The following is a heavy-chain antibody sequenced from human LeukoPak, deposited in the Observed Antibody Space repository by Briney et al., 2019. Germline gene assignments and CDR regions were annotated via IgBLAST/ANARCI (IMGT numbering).Heavy chain of an antibody. V-gene: IGHV1-8*03. Sequence: AASVKVSCKASGYTFITYDINWVRQATGQGLEWMEWMNVNSGNTGYAQNFQGRLTITRNTSISTAYMELSSLRSEDTAVYYCARTPYNWGIDYWGQGTLVTVSS. D-gene: IGHD7-27*01. CDR1: GYTFITYD. J-gene: IGHJ4*02. CDR2: MNVNSGNT. CDR3: ARTPYNWGIDY.